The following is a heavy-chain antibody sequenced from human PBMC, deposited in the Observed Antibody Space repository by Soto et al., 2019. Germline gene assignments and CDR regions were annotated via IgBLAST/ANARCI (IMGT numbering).Heavy chain of an antibody. V-gene: IGHV1-46*01. CDR2: INPSGGST. CDR1: GYTFTSYY. Sequence: ASVKVSCKASGYTFTSYYMHWVRQAPGQGLEWMGIINPSGGSTSYAQKFQGRVTMTRDTSTSTVYMELSSLRSEDTAVYYCARETLGYCSGGSSLSNDYWGQGTLVTVSS. D-gene: IGHD2-15*01. J-gene: IGHJ4*02. CDR3: ARETLGYCSGGSSLSNDY.